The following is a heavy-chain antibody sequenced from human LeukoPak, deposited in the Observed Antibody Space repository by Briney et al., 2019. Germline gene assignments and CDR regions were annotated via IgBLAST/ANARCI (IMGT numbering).Heavy chain of an antibody. V-gene: IGHV3-30*04. CDR2: ISYDGSDK. CDR1: GFTFSNYV. J-gene: IGHJ4*02. Sequence: GRSLRLSCAASGFTFSNYVMHWVRQAPGKGLEWVAIISYDGSDKYYAESVKGRFTISRGNSKNTLFLRMNSLRGEDTAMYYCARVLTHFQFDCWGQGTLVTVSS. CDR3: ARVLTHFQFDC.